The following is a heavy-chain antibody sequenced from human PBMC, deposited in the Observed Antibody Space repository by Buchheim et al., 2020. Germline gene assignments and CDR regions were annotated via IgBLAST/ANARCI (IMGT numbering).Heavy chain of an antibody. V-gene: IGHV4-61*02. CDR3: AREDIVVVVAASLVYNWCDP. J-gene: IGHJ5*02. Sequence: QVQLQESGPGLVKPSQTLSLTCTVSGGSISSGSYYWCWIRQPAGKGLEWIGRIYTSGSTNYNPSLKNRVTLSVATSKNQFSLKLSSVTAADTAVYYCAREDIVVVVAASLVYNWCDPWGQGTL. CDR1: GGSISSGSYY. D-gene: IGHD2-15*01. CDR2: IYTSGST.